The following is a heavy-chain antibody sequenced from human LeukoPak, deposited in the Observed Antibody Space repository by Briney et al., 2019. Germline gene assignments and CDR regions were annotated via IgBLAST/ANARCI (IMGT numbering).Heavy chain of an antibody. CDR2: INPNSGGT. CDR3: ARAEPGPPYYSH. V-gene: IGHV1-2*02. CDR1: GYTFTGYY. Sequence: ASVKVSCKASGYTFTGYYMHWVRQAPGQGLEWMGWINPNSGGTNYAQKFQGRVTMTRDTSISTAYMELSRLRSGDTAVYYCARAEPGPPYYSHWGQGTLVTVSS. J-gene: IGHJ4*02. D-gene: IGHD1-14*01.